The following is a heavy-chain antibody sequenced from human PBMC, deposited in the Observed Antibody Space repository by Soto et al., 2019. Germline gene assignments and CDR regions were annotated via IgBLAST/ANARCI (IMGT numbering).Heavy chain of an antibody. CDR1: GIEFSNYA. CDR3: ATDGNWLDVYFDV. Sequence: EVQLLESGGGLVQPGGSLRLACVASGIEFSNYAMSWVRQAPGKGLEWVSISSASGRSRYHADSVKGRFTISRDNSKNTLFLHMTILRAEDTAVYYCATDGNWLDVYFDVWGQGTPVTVSS. J-gene: IGHJ4*02. V-gene: IGHV3-23*01. D-gene: IGHD6-19*01. CDR2: SSASGRSR.